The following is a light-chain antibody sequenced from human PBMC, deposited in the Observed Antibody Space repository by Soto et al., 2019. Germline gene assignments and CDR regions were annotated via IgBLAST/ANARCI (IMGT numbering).Light chain of an antibody. CDR1: SSNIGRNF. J-gene: IGLJ1*01. CDR3: GTWDSGLSVGV. Sequence: QSVLTQPPSVSAAPGQKVTISCSGSSSNIGRNFVSWYQQLPGTAPKLLIYDSTKRPSGIPDRFSGSKSGTSATLGITGLQTGDEADYYCGTWDSGLSVGVFGTGTKLTVL. CDR2: DST. V-gene: IGLV1-51*01.